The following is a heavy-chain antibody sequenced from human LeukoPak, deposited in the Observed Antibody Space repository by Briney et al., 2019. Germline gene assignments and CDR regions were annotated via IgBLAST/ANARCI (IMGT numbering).Heavy chain of an antibody. J-gene: IGHJ4*02. CDR3: AKELAAADNPAFDY. CDR2: ISGRGT. D-gene: IGHD6-13*01. V-gene: IGHV3-23*01. Sequence: GGSLRLSCAASGFTFSNCAMTWVRQARGKGLEWVSGISGRGTFYADSVRGRFTISRDNSKNTLFLQMNSLRGDDTAVYYCAKELAAADNPAFDYWGQGILVTVSS. CDR1: GFTFSNCA.